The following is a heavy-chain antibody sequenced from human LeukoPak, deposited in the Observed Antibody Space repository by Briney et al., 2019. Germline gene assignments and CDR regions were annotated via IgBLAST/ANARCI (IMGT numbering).Heavy chain of an antibody. CDR1: GGSFSGYY. V-gene: IGHV4-34*01. D-gene: IGHD2-2*01. Sequence: SETQSLTCAVYGGSFSGYYWSWIRQPPGKGLEWIGEINHSGSTNYNPSLKSRVTISVDTSKNQFSLKLSSVTAADTAVYYCAREALGYCSSTSCHPYFDYWGQGTLVTVSS. CDR2: INHSGST. CDR3: AREALGYCSSTSCHPYFDY. J-gene: IGHJ4*02.